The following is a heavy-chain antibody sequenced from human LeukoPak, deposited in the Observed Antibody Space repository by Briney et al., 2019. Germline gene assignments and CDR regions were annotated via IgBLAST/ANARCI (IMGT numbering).Heavy chain of an antibody. CDR2: ISGSGGST. CDR3: AKFVEMATSIDY. V-gene: IGHV3-23*01. J-gene: IGHJ4*02. CDR1: GFTVSDNY. D-gene: IGHD5-24*01. Sequence: GGSLRLSCAASGFTVSDNYMNWVRQAPGKGLEWVSVISGSGGSTYYADSVKGRFTISRDNSKNTLYLQMNSLRAEDTAVYYCAKFVEMATSIDYWGQGTLVTVSS.